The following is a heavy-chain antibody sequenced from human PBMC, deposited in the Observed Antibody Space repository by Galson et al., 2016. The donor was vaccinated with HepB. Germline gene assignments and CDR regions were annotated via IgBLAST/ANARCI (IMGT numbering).Heavy chain of an antibody. CDR1: GFTFDDYA. D-gene: IGHD6-19*01. V-gene: IGHV3-9*01. Sequence: SLRLSCAASGFTFDDYAMHWVRQAPGKGLEWVSGISWNSGSIGYADSVKGRFTISRDNAKNSLYLQMNSLRAEDTAVYYCARGRSILERGWYWFDPWGQGTLVTVSS. J-gene: IGHJ5*02. CDR3: ARGRSILERGWYWFDP. CDR2: ISWNSGSI.